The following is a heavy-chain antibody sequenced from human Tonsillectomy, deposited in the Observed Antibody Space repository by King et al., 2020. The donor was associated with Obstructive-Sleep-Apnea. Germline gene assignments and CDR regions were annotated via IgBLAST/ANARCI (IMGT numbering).Heavy chain of an antibody. CDR1: GFTFSSYW. Sequence: VQLVESGGGLVQPGGSLRLSCAASGFTFSSYWMSWVRQAPGKGLEWVANIKQDGSEKYYVDSVKGLFTISRDNAKNSLYLQMNSLRAEDTAIYYCARDQYYDILTGRYAYYYYGMDVWGQGTTVTVSS. J-gene: IGHJ6*02. CDR2: IKQDGSEK. D-gene: IGHD3-9*01. CDR3: ARDQYYDILTGRYAYYYYGMDV. V-gene: IGHV3-7*01.